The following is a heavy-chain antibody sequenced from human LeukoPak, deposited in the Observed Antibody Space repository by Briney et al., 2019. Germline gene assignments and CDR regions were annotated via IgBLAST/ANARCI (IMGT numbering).Heavy chain of an antibody. Sequence: GASVKVSCKASGYTFTSYDINWVRPATGQGLEWMGWMNPNSGNTGYAQKFQGRVTMTRNTSISTAYMELSSLRSEDTAVYYCARTRYDSSGYYFRPLDYWGQGTLVTVSS. J-gene: IGHJ4*02. D-gene: IGHD3-22*01. V-gene: IGHV1-8*01. CDR2: MNPNSGNT. CDR3: ARTRYDSSGYYFRPLDY. CDR1: GYTFTSYD.